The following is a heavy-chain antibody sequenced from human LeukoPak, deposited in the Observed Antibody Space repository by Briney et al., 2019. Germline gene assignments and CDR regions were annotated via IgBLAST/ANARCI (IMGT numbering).Heavy chain of an antibody. CDR2: IYYSGST. V-gene: IGHV4-59*12. D-gene: IGHD4-11*01. Sequence: SETLSLTCTVSGGSISSYYWSWIRQPPGKGLEWIGYIYYSGSTNYNPSLKSRVTISVDTSKNQFSLKLSSVTAADTAVYYCARDRYSNYLQKTYYYYYYMDVWGKGTTVTVSS. CDR1: GGSISSYY. J-gene: IGHJ6*03. CDR3: ARDRYSNYLQKTYYYYYYMDV.